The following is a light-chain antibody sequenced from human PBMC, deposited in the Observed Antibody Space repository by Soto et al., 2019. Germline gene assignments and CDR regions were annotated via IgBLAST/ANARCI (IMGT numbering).Light chain of an antibody. CDR2: DVS. J-gene: IGKJ5*01. Sequence: EIVMTQSPATLSVSPGERATLSCRASQSVSSYLGWYQQKPGQAPRLLIYDVSNRATGIPARFSGSGSGTDFTLTISSLEPEDFAVYYCQHRSNWPITFGQGTRLEIK. CDR1: QSVSSY. V-gene: IGKV3-11*01. CDR3: QHRSNWPIT.